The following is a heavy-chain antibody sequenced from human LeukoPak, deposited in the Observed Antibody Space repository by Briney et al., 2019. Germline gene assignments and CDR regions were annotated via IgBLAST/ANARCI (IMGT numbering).Heavy chain of an antibody. V-gene: IGHV3-23*01. CDR3: AKEAIAARPYFDY. J-gene: IGHJ4*02. CDR1: GFTFSDAW. D-gene: IGHD6-6*01. CDR2: ISGSGGST. Sequence: GGSLRLSCAASGFTFSDAWMTWVRQVPGKGLEWVSAISGSGGSTYYADSVKGRFTISRDNSKNTLYLQMNSLRAEDTAVYYCAKEAIAARPYFDYWGQGTLVTVSS.